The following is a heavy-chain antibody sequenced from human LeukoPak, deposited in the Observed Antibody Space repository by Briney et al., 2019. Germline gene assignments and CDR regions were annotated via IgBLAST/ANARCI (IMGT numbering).Heavy chain of an antibody. D-gene: IGHD1-1*01. CDR1: GFTFSDYD. V-gene: IGHV3-13*01. Sequence: GGSLRLSCAASGFTFSDYDMHWVRQATGKGLEWVSAIGTAGDTYYTGSVKGRFTISRENAENSLYLQMNSLRAGDTAVYYCARVAKERVGGVYYFDYWGQGTLVTVSS. CDR2: IGTAGDT. J-gene: IGHJ4*02. CDR3: ARVAKERVGGVYYFDY.